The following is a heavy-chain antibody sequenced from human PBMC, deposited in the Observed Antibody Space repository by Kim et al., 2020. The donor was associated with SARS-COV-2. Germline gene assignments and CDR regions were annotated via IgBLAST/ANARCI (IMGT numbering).Heavy chain of an antibody. CDR2: IKGDGIVV. J-gene: IGHJ5*01. CDR1: GFTFSSYS. V-gene: IGHV3-30*04. D-gene: IGHD2-15*01. Sequence: GGSLRLSCAASGFTFSSYSMHWVRQAPGKGLEWVAAIKGDGIVVHHVNSVRGRFTISRDNSKNILFLQMDGLRAEDTAVYYCARDANEYCSGGTCYVFD. CDR3: ARDANEYCSGGTCYVFD.